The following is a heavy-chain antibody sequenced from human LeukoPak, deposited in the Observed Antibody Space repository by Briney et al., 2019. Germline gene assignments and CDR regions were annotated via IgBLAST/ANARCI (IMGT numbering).Heavy chain of an antibody. D-gene: IGHD1-14*01. J-gene: IGHJ6*02. CDR2: IKSKTDGGTT. CDR3: STTSKTTNNYYYYGMDV. Sequence: GGSLRLSCAASGFTFSNAWMSWVRQAPGKGLEWVGRIKSKTDGGTTDYAAPVKGRFTISRDDSKNPLYLQMNSLKTADTAVYYCSTTSKTTNNYYYYGMDVWGQGTTVTVSS. V-gene: IGHV3-15*01. CDR1: GFTFSNAW.